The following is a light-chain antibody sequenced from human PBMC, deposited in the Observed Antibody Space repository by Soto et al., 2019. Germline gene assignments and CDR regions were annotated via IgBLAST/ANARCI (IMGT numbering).Light chain of an antibody. CDR2: GAS. Sequence: IVMTQSPATMSVSXGERATLICRPSSRITRNLARYQQSPGKAARLVXXGASTRATGIQARLSGSGSGREFTLNINSLQSEEFAVYYCNQYNNWPMWTFGQGTKVDI. V-gene: IGKV3-15*01. CDR3: NQYNNWPMWT. J-gene: IGKJ1*01. CDR1: SRITRN.